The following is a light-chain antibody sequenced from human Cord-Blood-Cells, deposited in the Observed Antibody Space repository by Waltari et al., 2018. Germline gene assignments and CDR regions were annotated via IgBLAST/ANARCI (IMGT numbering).Light chain of an antibody. Sequence: EIVLTQSPDTLSLSPGVRATLSCRASQSVSSSYLAWYQQKPGQAPRLLIYGASSRATGIPDRFSGSGSGTDFTLTISRLEPEDFAVYYCQQYGSLLTFGGGTKVEIK. V-gene: IGKV3-20*01. CDR2: GAS. CDR1: QSVSSSY. CDR3: QQYGSLLT. J-gene: IGKJ4*01.